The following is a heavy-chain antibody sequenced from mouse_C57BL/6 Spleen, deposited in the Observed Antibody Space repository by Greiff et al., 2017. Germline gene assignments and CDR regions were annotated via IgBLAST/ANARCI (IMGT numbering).Heavy chain of an antibody. CDR2: ISSGGSYT. Sequence: EVMLVESGGDLVKPGGSLKLSCAASGFTFSSYGMSWVRQTPDKRLEWVATISSGGSYTYYPDSVKGRFTISRDNAKNTLYLQMSSLKSEDTAMYYCARHLGRGEYFDYWGQGTTLTVSS. V-gene: IGHV5-6*02. J-gene: IGHJ2*01. D-gene: IGHD4-1*01. CDR3: ARHLGRGEYFDY. CDR1: GFTFSSYG.